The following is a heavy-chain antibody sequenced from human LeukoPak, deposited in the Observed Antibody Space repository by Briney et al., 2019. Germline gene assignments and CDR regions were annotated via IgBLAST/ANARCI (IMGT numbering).Heavy chain of an antibody. D-gene: IGHD6-19*01. J-gene: IGHJ3*02. Sequence: SETLSLTCTVSGGSISSYYWSWIRQPAGKGLEWIGRIYTSGSTNYNPSLKSRGTMSVDTSKNQFSLKLSSVTAAETAVYYCERGSSSGWYLTGPVDIWGQGTMVTVSS. CDR2: IYTSGST. CDR3: ERGSSSGWYLTGPVDI. CDR1: GGSISSYY. V-gene: IGHV4-4*07.